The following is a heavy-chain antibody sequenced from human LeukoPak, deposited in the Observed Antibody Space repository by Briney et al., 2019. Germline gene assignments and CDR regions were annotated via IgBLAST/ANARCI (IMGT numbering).Heavy chain of an antibody. D-gene: IGHD6-13*01. V-gene: IGHV1-69*13. CDR2: IIPIFGTA. Sequence: SVKVSCKASGGTFSSYAISWVRQAPGQGLEWMGGIIPIFGTANYAQRFQGRVTITADESTSIAYMELSSLRSEDTAVYYCAREGSSWYKYWGQGTLVTASS. CDR3: AREGSSWYKY. CDR1: GGTFSSYA. J-gene: IGHJ4*02.